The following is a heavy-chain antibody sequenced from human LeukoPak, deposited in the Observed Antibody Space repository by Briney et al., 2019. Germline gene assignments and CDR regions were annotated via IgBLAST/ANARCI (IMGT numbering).Heavy chain of an antibody. CDR3: ARDNSVRDEAWWFNP. Sequence: PGGSLRLSCAASGFTFSSYGMSWVRQAPGKRLEWVSAISGSGGSTYYADSVKGRFTISRDNSKNTLYLQMNSLRAEDTAVYYCARDNSVRDEAWWFNPWGQGTLVTVSS. D-gene: IGHD5-24*01. CDR1: GFTFSSYG. CDR2: ISGSGGST. J-gene: IGHJ5*02. V-gene: IGHV3-23*01.